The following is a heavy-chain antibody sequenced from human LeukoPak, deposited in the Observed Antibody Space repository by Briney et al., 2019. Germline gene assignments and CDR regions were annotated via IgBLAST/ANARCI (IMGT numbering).Heavy chain of an antibody. Sequence: PGGSLRLSCAASGFTFSSYAMSWVRQAPGKGLEWVANIKQDGSEKYYVDSVKGRFTISRDNAKNSLYLQMNSLRAEDTAVYYCARDDYSSSDYWGRGTLVTVSS. CDR1: GFTFSSYA. CDR2: IKQDGSEK. CDR3: ARDDYSSSDY. J-gene: IGHJ4*02. D-gene: IGHD6-6*01. V-gene: IGHV3-7*03.